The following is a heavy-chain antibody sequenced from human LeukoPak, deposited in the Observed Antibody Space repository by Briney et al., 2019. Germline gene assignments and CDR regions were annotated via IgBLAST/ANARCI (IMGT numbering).Heavy chain of an antibody. CDR1: GFTFSSYT. J-gene: IGHJ5*02. CDR2: ISSSSSYI. D-gene: IGHD3-16*02. Sequence: GGSLRLSCAASGFTFSSYTMNWVRQAPGKGLEWVSSISSSSSYIYYADSVKGRFTISRDNAKNSLYLQMNSLRAEDTAVYYCARESAPIPPLDWLSWNNWFDPWGQGTLVTVSS. CDR3: ARESAPIPPLDWLSWNNWFDP. V-gene: IGHV3-21*04.